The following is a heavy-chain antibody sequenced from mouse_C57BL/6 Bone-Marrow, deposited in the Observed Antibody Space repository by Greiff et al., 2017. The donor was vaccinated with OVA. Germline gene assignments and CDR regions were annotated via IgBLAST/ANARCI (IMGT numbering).Heavy chain of an antibody. V-gene: IGHV1-26*01. D-gene: IGHD2-5*01. CDR2: INPNNGGT. CDR1: GYTFTDYY. CDR3: ARPYYSNWGGY. Sequence: EVQLQQSGPELVKPGASVKISCKASGYTFTDYYMNWVKQSHGKSLEWIGDINPNNGGTSYNQKFKGKATLTVDKSSSTAYMEFRSLTSEDSAVYYCARPYYSNWGGYWGQGTTLTVSS. J-gene: IGHJ2*01.